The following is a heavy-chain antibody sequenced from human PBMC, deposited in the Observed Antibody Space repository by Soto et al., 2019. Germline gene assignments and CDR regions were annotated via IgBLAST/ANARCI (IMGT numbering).Heavy chain of an antibody. Sequence: PGGSLRLSCAASGFTFSSYGMHWVRQAPGKGLEWVAVIWYDGSNKYYADSVKGRFTISRDNSKNTLYLQMNSLRAEDTAVYYCARDRYDIDWQRGYYFDYWGQGTLVTVS. CDR2: IWYDGSNK. V-gene: IGHV3-33*01. CDR1: GFTFSSYG. CDR3: ARDRYDIDWQRGYYFDY. D-gene: IGHD3-16*01. J-gene: IGHJ4*02.